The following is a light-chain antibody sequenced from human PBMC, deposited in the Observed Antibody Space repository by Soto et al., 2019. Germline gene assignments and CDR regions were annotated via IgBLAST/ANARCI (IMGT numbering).Light chain of an antibody. V-gene: IGLV2-14*01. J-gene: IGLJ1*01. CDR3: NSYTTLSNRV. Sequence: QSVLTQPASVSGSPGQSITISCTGTSSDIGAYNCVCWYQQHPGKAPKLLIYEVTNRPSGVSDRFSGSKSGNTASLTISGLQAEDEASYYCNSYTTLSNRVFGTGTKVTVL. CDR2: EVT. CDR1: SSDIGAYNC.